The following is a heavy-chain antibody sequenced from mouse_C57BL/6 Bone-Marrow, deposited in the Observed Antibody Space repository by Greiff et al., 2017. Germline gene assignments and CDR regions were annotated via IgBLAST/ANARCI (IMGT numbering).Heavy chain of an antibody. CDR2: IDPENGDT. CDR1: GFNIKDDY. D-gene: IGHD2-4*01. Sequence: DVQLQESGAELVRPGASVKLSCTASGFNIKDDYMHWVKQRPEQGLEWIGWIDPENGDTEYASKFQGKATITADPSSNTAYLQLSSLTSEDTAVYYCTHLFYSDYEFYAMDYWGQRTSVTVSS. J-gene: IGHJ4*01. V-gene: IGHV14-4*01. CDR3: THLFYSDYEFYAMDY.